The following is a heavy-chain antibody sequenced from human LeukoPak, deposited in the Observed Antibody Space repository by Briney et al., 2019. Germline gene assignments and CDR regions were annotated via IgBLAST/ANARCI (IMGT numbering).Heavy chain of an antibody. Sequence: SETLSLTCAVYGGSFSGYYWSWLRQPPGKGLEWLGEINHSGSTNYNPSLKGRVTISVDTSKNQFSLKLSSVTAADTAVYYCARGRGSSSWMYFDYWGQGTLVTVSS. V-gene: IGHV4-34*01. J-gene: IGHJ4*02. CDR2: INHSGST. D-gene: IGHD6-13*01. CDR1: GGSFSGYY. CDR3: ARGRGSSSWMYFDY.